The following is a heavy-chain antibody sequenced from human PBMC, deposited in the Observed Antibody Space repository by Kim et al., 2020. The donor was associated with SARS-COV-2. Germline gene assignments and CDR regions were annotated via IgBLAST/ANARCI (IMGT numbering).Heavy chain of an antibody. CDR1: GFTFSSYW. Sequence: GGSLRLSCAASGFTFSSYWMHWVRQAPGKGLVWVSRINSDGSSTSYADSVKGRFTISRDNAKNTLYLQMNSLRAEDTAVYYCARVAGFTIFGVVPGNYYYMEVWGKGTTVTVSS. D-gene: IGHD3-3*01. J-gene: IGHJ6*03. CDR2: INSDGSST. V-gene: IGHV3-74*01. CDR3: ARVAGFTIFGVVPGNYYYMEV.